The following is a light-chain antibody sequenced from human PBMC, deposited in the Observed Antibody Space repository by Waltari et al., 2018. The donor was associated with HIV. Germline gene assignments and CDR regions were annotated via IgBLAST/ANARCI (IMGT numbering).Light chain of an antibody. CDR2: DVS. V-gene: IGLV2-14*01. CDR3: ISYISSSTPV. Sequence: SALTQPASVSGSPGQSITISCTGTSFDIYGYNFVSWFQHHPGKAPKVIIYDVSNRPSGVSYRFSGSKSGNTASLTISGLQPEDEAEYFCISYISSSTPVFGGGTKLTVL. CDR1: SFDIYGYNF. J-gene: IGLJ3*02.